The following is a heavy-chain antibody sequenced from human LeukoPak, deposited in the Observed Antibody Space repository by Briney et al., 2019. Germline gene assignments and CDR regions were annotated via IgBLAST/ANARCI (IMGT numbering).Heavy chain of an antibody. CDR1: GGSISSSSYY. J-gene: IGHJ4*02. D-gene: IGHD2-21*02. V-gene: IGHV4-39*01. CDR3: ARLSPVVTAPFDY. Sequence: SETLSLTCTVSGGSISSSSYYWGWIRQPPGKGLEWIGSIYYSGSTYHNPSLKSRVTISVDTSKNQFSLKLSSVTAADTAVYYCARLSPVVTAPFDYWGQGTLVTVSS. CDR2: IYYSGST.